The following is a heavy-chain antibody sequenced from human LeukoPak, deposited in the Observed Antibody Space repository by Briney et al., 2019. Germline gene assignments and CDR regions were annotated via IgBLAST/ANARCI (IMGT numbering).Heavy chain of an antibody. D-gene: IGHD5-24*01. CDR2: IIPIFGTA. CDR3: ARDGVDGYNYFDY. V-gene: IGHV1-69*13. J-gene: IGHJ4*02. CDR1: GGTFSSYA. Sequence: SVKVSCKASGGTFSSYAISWVRQAPGQGLEWMGGIIPIFGTANYAQKLQGRVTITADESTSTAYMELSSLRSEDTAVYYCARDGVDGYNYFDYWGQGTLVTVSS.